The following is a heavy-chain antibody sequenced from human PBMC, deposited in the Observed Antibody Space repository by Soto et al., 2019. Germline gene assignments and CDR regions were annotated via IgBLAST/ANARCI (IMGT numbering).Heavy chain of an antibody. D-gene: IGHD6-19*01. CDR1: GYTFTSYA. CDR2: INAGSGNT. Sequence: ASVKVSCTDSGYTFTSYAMHWVRQAPGQRLEWMGWINAGSGNTKYSQKFQGRVTLSRDTSASTAYMELSSLRSEDTAVYYCARAPYSSGWSFQHWGQGTLVTVSS. CDR3: ARAPYSSGWSFQH. V-gene: IGHV1-3*01. J-gene: IGHJ1*01.